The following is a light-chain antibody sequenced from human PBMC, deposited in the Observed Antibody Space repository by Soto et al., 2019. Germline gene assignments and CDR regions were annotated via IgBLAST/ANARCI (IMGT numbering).Light chain of an antibody. V-gene: IGKV3-15*01. J-gene: IGKJ4*01. CDR1: QRVRRN. Sequence: EIVMTQSPATLSVSPGERATLSCRASQRVRRNLGWYQKNPGQAPRLLIYGASTRATGTPARFSGSGSGTDFTLTISSLQSEDFAVYYCQNYYTCPLNFGGGTLVEIK. CDR2: GAS. CDR3: QNYYTCPLN.